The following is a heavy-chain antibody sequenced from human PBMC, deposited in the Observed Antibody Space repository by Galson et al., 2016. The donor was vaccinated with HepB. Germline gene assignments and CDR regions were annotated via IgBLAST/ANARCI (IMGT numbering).Heavy chain of an antibody. CDR3: ARGGVRFLGWHTLRYYYYGMDV. J-gene: IGHJ6*02. D-gene: IGHD3-3*01. V-gene: IGHV4-30-4*01. Sequence: TLSLTCTVSGGSISSGDYYWSWIRQPPGKGLEWIGYTYSSESTDYTPSPRSRVTMSVDTSKYQFSLKLSSVTAPDAAGYYCARGGVRFLGWHTLRYYYYGMDVWGQGTTVTVSS. CDR2: TYSSEST. CDR1: GGSISSGDYY.